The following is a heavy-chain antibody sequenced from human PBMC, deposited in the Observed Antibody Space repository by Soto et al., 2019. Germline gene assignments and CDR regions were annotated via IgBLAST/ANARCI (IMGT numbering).Heavy chain of an antibody. Sequence: SETLSLTCAVSGGSISSSNWWSWVRQPPGKGLEWIGEIYHSGSTNYNPSLKSRVTISVDKSKNQFSLKLSSVTAADTAVYYCARDRSRFLEWFTSIYYYGMDVWGQGTTVTVSS. J-gene: IGHJ6*02. V-gene: IGHV4-4*02. CDR2: IYHSGST. CDR3: ARDRSRFLEWFTSIYYYGMDV. CDR1: GGSISSSNW. D-gene: IGHD3-3*01.